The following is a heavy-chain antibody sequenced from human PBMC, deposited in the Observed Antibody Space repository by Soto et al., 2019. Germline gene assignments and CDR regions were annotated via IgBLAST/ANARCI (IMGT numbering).Heavy chain of an antibody. CDR1: GFTFSGSA. J-gene: IGHJ4*02. CDR3: TSLRLITGTDYYFDY. V-gene: IGHV3-73*02. Sequence: EVQLVESGGGLVQPGGSLKLSCAASGFTFSGSAMHWVRQASGKGLEWVGRIRSKANSYATAYAASVKGRFTISRDDSKNTAYLQMNSLKTEDTAVYYCTSLRLITGTDYYFDYWGQRTLVTVSS. CDR2: IRSKANSYAT. D-gene: IGHD1-20*01.